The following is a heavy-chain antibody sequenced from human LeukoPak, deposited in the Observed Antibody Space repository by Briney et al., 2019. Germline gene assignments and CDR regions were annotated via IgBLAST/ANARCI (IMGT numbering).Heavy chain of an antibody. D-gene: IGHD6-19*01. V-gene: IGHV3-33*08. J-gene: IGHJ4*02. CDR3: AKAAGYSSGWPFEY. CDR1: GITLSNYG. Sequence: GGSLRLSCAVSGITLSNYGMSWVRQAPGKGLEWVAVIWHDGSNKYYADSVKGRFTISRDNSKNTLYLQMNGLRAEDTAVYYCAKAAGYSSGWPFEYWGQGTLVTVPS. CDR2: IWHDGSNK.